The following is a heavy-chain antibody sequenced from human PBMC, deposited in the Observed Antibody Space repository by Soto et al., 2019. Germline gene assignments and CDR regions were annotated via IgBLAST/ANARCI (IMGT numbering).Heavy chain of an antibody. Sequence: QVRLEESGPGLVKPSETLSLICSVSGGSVNNANYCWNWLRHHPENGLEWSVYLYYSGSTRYNPSLKTRATLSIDTSKTTFSLRLNSGTVADTAVYFCARDADYGGSRGGMDVWGRGTTVTVSS. J-gene: IGHJ6*02. CDR3: ARDADYGGSRGGMDV. CDR1: GGSVNNANYC. D-gene: IGHD4-17*01. V-gene: IGHV4-31*03. CDR2: LYYSGST.